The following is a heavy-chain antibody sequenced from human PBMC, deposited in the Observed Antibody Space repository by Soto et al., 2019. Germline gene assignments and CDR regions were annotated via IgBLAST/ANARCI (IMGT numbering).Heavy chain of an antibody. V-gene: IGHV1-8*01. J-gene: IGHJ6*02. Sequence: QVQLVQSGAEVKKPGASVKVSCKASGYTFTSYDINWVRQATGQGLEWMGWMNPNSGNTGYAQKFQGRVTMTRNTSISTAYMELSSLRSEDTAVYYCASFPGSSGYSALTDYYYYGMDVWGQGTTVTVSS. D-gene: IGHD3-3*01. CDR3: ASFPGSSGYSALTDYYYYGMDV. CDR1: GYTFTSYD. CDR2: MNPNSGNT.